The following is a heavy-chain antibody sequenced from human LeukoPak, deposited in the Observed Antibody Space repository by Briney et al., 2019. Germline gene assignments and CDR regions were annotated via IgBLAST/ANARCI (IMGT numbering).Heavy chain of an antibody. V-gene: IGHV3-23*01. J-gene: IGHJ6*02. CDR3: AKDLGGYYYDSSRYVMDV. D-gene: IGHD3-22*01. CDR2: ISGSGGST. CDR1: GFTFSSYA. Sequence: PGGSLRLSCVASGFTFSSYAMSWVRQAPGKGLEWVSAISGSGGSTYYADSVKGRFTISRDNSKNTLYLQMNSLRAEDTAVYYCAKDLGGYYYDSSRYVMDVWGQGTTVTVSS.